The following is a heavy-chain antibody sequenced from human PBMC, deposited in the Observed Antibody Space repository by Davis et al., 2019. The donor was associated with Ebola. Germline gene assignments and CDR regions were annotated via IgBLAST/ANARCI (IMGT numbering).Heavy chain of an antibody. Sequence: GGSLRLSCAASGFTLSSYAMSWIRQVPGKGLEWISGISGSGAGTYYADSVKGRFTISRDNSKNTLYLQMNSLRVDDTAVYYCARDLPGGDWYFDLWGRGTLVTVSS. J-gene: IGHJ2*01. V-gene: IGHV3-23*01. D-gene: IGHD1-14*01. CDR2: ISGSGAGT. CDR3: ARDLPGGDWYFDL. CDR1: GFTLSSYA.